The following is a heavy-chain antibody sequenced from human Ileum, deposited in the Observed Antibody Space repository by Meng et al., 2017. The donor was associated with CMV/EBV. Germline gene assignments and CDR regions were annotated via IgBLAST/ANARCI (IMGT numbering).Heavy chain of an antibody. CDR1: GGSISTNY. V-gene: IGHV4-4*07. CDR2: IYTSAII. Sequence: QVQLQESGPGLVKPSETLSLTCTVSGGSISTNYCNWIRQPAGKGIGRIYTSAIINYKPSLKSRVNMSVDTSKNQLSLKLHSVTAADTAVYYCARGSSSWAFDYWGQGTLVTVSS. J-gene: IGHJ4*02. CDR3: ARGSSSWAFDY. D-gene: IGHD2-2*01.